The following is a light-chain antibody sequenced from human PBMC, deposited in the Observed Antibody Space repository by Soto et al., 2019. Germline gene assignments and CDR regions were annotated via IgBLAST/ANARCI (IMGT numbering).Light chain of an antibody. CDR3: QQHNNWPRT. V-gene: IGKV3-15*01. J-gene: IGKJ2*02. CDR2: GAS. Sequence: EIVMTQSPATLSVSPGERATLSCRASQSVYTKLAWNQQKPGQAPKLLIYGASTRATGIPARFSGSGSGTEFTLTISSLQSEDFAVYYCQQHNNWPRTFGQGTKLEIK. CDR1: QSVYTK.